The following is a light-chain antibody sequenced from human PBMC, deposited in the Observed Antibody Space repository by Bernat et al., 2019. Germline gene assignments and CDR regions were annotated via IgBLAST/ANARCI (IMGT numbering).Light chain of an antibody. CDR1: SSNIGAGYD. CDR2: GNS. CDR3: QSLDRSLSTWE. V-gene: IGLV1-40*01. J-gene: IGLJ3*02. Sequence: QSVLTQPPSVSGAPGQRVTISCTWRSSNIGAGYDVHWYQQFPGTAPKLLISGNSNRPSGVPDRFSGSKSGSSASLAITGLQAEDEADFYCQSLDRSLSTWEVGGGTKLTVL.